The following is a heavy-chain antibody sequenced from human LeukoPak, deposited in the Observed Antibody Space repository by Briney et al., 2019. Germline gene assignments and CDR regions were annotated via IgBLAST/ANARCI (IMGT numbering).Heavy chain of an antibody. CDR1: GGTFSSYA. V-gene: IGHV1-69*01. CDR3: ARDQGYCSSTSCLYSSSSSKVAFDI. CDR2: IIPIFGTA. J-gene: IGHJ3*02. Sequence: SVKVSCKASGGTFSSYAISWVRQAPGQGLEWMGGIIPIFGTANYAQKFQGRVTITADESTSTAHMELSSLRSEDTAVYYCARDQGYCSSTSCLYSSSSSKVAFDIWGQGTMVTVSS. D-gene: IGHD2-2*01.